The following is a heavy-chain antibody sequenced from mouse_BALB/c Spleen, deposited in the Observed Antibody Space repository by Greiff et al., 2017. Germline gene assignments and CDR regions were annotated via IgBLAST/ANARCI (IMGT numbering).Heavy chain of an antibody. Sequence: EVKLQESGPGLVKPSQSLSLTCSVTGYSITSGYYWNWIRQFPGNKLEWMGYISYDGSNNYNPSLKNRISITRDTSKNQFFLKLNSVTTEDTATYYCARGSITTKRLAYWGQGTLVTVSA. CDR1: GYSITSGYY. J-gene: IGHJ3*01. V-gene: IGHV3-6*02. CDR3: ARGSITTKRLAY. CDR2: ISYDGSN. D-gene: IGHD1-1*01.